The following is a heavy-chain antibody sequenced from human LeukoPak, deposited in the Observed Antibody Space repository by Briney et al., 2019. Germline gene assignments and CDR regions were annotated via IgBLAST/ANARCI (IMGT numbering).Heavy chain of an antibody. D-gene: IGHD1-26*01. CDR1: GDSFSSYY. V-gene: IGHV4-59*01. CDR2: IYYSGST. J-gene: IGHJ2*01. Sequence: SETLSLTCTVPGDSFSSYYWTWIRQTPGKGLEWIGYIYYSGSTNYNPSLRSRVTISVDTSKNQFSLNLRSVTAADTAVYYCARDRGTPGATANWYFDRWGRSTLVTVSS. CDR3: ARDRGTPGATANWYFDR.